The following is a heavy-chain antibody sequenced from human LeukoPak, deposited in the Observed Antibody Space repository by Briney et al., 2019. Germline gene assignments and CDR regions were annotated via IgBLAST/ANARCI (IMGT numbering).Heavy chain of an antibody. Sequence: SETLSLTCTVSGGPVSSGSYYWSWIRQPPGKGLEWIGYIYYSGSTNYNPSLKSRVTISVDTSKNQFSLKLSSVTAADTAVYYCARSTGSQLLWFGEFDYWGQGTLVTVSS. V-gene: IGHV4-61*01. CDR1: GGPVSSGSYY. CDR2: IYYSGST. CDR3: ARSTGSQLLWFGEFDY. D-gene: IGHD3-10*01. J-gene: IGHJ4*02.